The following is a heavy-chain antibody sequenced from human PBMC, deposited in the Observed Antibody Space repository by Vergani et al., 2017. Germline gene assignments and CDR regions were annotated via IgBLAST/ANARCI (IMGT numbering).Heavy chain of an antibody. D-gene: IGHD2-15*01. CDR1: GFTFSSYA. CDR3: ERXKALYCSGGSCDPPPYCYYGMNV. Sequence: EVQLLESGGGLVQPGGSLRLSCAASGFTFSSYAMSWVRQAPGKGLEWVSAISGSGGSTYYADSVKGRFTISRDNSKNTLYLQMNSLRAEDTAVYYCERXKALYCSGGSCDPPPYCYYGMNVWGQGTTVTVSS. V-gene: IGHV3-23*01. J-gene: IGHJ6*02. CDR2: ISGSGGST.